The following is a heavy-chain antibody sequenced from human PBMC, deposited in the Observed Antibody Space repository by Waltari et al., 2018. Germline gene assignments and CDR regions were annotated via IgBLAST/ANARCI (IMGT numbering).Heavy chain of an antibody. Sequence: QMQLQESGPGLVKPSEPLSLTCTVSGGSLSSSTYYWGWLRQPPGKGLEWIGNIYYSGSTYDKPPLKSRLTISVDTSKNQFSLNLRSVTAADTAVYYCARLPISLGVGSVFDIWGQGTMVTVSS. CDR1: GGSLSSSTYY. J-gene: IGHJ3*02. D-gene: IGHD2-15*01. CDR2: IYYSGST. CDR3: ARLPISLGVGSVFDI. V-gene: IGHV4-39*01.